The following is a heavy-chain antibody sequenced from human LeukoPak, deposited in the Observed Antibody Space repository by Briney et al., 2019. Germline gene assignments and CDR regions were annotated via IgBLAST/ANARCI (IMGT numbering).Heavy chain of an antibody. CDR2: IYYSGST. CDR3: ARDGGPYSSSWYLVSDYYYYMDV. J-gene: IGHJ6*03. CDR1: GGSISSSSYY. D-gene: IGHD6-13*01. Sequence: PSETLSLTCTVSGGSISSSSYYWGWIRQPPGKGLEWIGSIYYSGSTYYNPSLKSRVTISVDTSKNQFSLKLSSVTAADTAVYYCARDGGPYSSSWYLVSDYYYYMDVWGKGTTVTVSS. V-gene: IGHV4-39*07.